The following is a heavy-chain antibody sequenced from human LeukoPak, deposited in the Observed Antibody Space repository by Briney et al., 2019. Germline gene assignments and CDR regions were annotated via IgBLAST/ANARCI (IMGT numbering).Heavy chain of an antibody. CDR3: ARARKDYDFWSGLTGLWFDP. J-gene: IGHJ5*02. CDR1: GFTFSSYG. Sequence: GGSLRLSCAASGFTFSSYGMHWVRQAPGKGLEWVAVISYDGSNKYYADSVKGRFTISRDNSKNTLYLQMNSLRAEDTAVYYCARARKDYDFWSGLTGLWFDPWGQGTLVTVSS. D-gene: IGHD3-3*01. CDR2: ISYDGSNK. V-gene: IGHV3-30*03.